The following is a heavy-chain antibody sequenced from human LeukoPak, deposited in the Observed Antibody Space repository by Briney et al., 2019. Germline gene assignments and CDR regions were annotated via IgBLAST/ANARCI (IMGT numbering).Heavy chain of an antibody. D-gene: IGHD5-12*01. CDR1: GGSISSGDYY. J-gene: IGHJ3*02. V-gene: IGHV4-30-4*01. Sequence: ASETLSLTCTVSGGSISSGDYYWSWIRQPPGKGLEWIGYIYYSGSTYYNPSLKSRVTISVDTSKNQFSLKLSSVTAADMAVYYCARDQDVDPPAAFDIWGQGTMVTVSS. CDR2: IYYSGST. CDR3: ARDQDVDPPAAFDI.